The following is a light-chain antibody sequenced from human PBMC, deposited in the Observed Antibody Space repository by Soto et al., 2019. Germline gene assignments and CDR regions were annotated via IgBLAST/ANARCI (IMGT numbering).Light chain of an antibody. CDR3: QQYDNSPLT. Sequence: EIVLTQSPGTLSLSPGERATLSCRASQRVGRNYLAWYQQKPSQAPRLLIYGASSRATGIPDRFSGSGSGTDFTLTISRLEPDDFAVYYCQQYDNSPLTFGQGTKVEIK. CDR2: GAS. CDR1: QRVGRNY. V-gene: IGKV3-20*01. J-gene: IGKJ1*01.